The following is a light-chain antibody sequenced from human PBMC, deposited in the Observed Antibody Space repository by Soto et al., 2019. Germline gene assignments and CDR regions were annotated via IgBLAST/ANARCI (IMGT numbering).Light chain of an antibody. CDR1: NIGSKS. Sequence: SYELTQPPSGSVAPGKTARITCGGTNIGSKSVHWYQQKPGQAPVLVIYYDSDRPSGIPEQFSGSNSGNTATLTISRVEAGDEADYYCLGWDSSSDHPVFGGGTKVTVL. J-gene: IGLJ2*01. CDR2: YDS. V-gene: IGLV3-21*04. CDR3: LGWDSSSDHPV.